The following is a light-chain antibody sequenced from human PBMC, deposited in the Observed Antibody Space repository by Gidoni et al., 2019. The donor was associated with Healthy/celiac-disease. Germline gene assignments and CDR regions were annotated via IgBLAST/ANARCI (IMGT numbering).Light chain of an antibody. J-gene: IGKJ1*01. CDR2: GAS. CDR3: QQYNNWPPWT. V-gene: IGKV3-15*01. Sequence: EIVMTQSPATLSVSPGERATLACRASQSVSSNCASYQQKPGQAPRLLLYGASTRATGIPARFSGSGSGTEFTLTISSLQSEDFAVYYCQQYNNWPPWTFGQGTKVEIK. CDR1: QSVSSN.